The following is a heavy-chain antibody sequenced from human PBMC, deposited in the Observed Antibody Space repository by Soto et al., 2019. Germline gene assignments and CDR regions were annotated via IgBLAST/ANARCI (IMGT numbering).Heavy chain of an antibody. V-gene: IGHV4-31*03. J-gene: IGHJ6*02. Sequence: SETLSLTCTVSGGSISSGGYYWSWIRQHPGKGLEWIGYIYYSGSTYYNPSLKSRVTISVDTSKNQFSLKLSSVTAADTAVYYCARRLGGDILNGYIQSWYYYYYGLDVWRQGPTVTVSS. D-gene: IGHD3-9*01. CDR2: IYYSGST. CDR1: GGSISSGGYY. CDR3: ARRLGGDILNGYIQSWYYYYYGLDV.